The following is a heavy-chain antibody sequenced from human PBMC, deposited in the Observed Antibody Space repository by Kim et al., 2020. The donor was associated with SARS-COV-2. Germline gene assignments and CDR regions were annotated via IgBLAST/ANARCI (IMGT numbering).Heavy chain of an antibody. J-gene: IGHJ4*02. D-gene: IGHD5-12*01. V-gene: IGHV3-23*01. CDR3: AKDVRGGGYDPLDY. Sequence: AGSVKGRFTLSRDDSKNTLYLQMGSLRAEDTAVYYCAKDVRGGGYDPLDYWGQGTLVTVSS.